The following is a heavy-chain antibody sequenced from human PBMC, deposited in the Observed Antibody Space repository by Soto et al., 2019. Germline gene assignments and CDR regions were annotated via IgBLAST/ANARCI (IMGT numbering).Heavy chain of an antibody. CDR1: GGSIRSYY. CDR3: ARRYGGNFDY. Sequence: PSETLSLTCTVSGGSIRSYYWSWIRQPPGKGLEWIGYIYYSGSTNYNPSLKSRVTISVDTSKNQFSLKLSSLTAADTAVYYCARRYGGNFDYWGQGTLGTVSS. J-gene: IGHJ4*02. CDR2: IYYSGST. D-gene: IGHD1-26*01. V-gene: IGHV4-59*01.